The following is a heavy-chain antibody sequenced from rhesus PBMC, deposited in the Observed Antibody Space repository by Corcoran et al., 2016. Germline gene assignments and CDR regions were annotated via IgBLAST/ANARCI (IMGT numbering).Heavy chain of an antibody. J-gene: IGHJ4*01. Sequence: DVQLVESGGGLVKPGGSLRLSCVASGFTFSSYEMHWVRQAPEKGLEWVSVISESVGTKNYADSVKGRFTISRDNAKNSLFLQMNSLRAEDTAVYYCTRDLGIAAAGPVYWGQGVLVTVSS. D-gene: IGHD6S26*01. V-gene: IGHV3-100*02. CDR2: ISESVGTK. CDR1: GFTFSSYE. CDR3: TRDLGIAAAGPVY.